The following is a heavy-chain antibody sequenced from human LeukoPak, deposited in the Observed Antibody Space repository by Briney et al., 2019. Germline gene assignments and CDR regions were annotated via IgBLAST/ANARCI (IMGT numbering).Heavy chain of an antibody. D-gene: IGHD3-22*01. Sequence: GASVKVSCKASGYTFTGYFIHWVRQAPGQGLEWMGWINPNSGVTNCAQKFQGRVTMTRDTSISTAYMELSRLRSDDTAVYYCALHYDSSGYSGGFDYWGQGTLVTVSS. CDR2: INPNSGVT. V-gene: IGHV1-2*02. CDR3: ALHYDSSGYSGGFDY. CDR1: GYTFTGYF. J-gene: IGHJ4*02.